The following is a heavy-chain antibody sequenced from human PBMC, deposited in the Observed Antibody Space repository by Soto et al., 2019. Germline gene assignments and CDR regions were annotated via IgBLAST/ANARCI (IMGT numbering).Heavy chain of an antibody. D-gene: IGHD3-3*01. CDR2: IYYSGST. CDR1: GGSISSGDYY. V-gene: IGHV4-30-4*01. J-gene: IGHJ3*02. CDR3: AQIWSGFPRDDFDI. Sequence: SETLSLTCTVSGGSISSGDYYWSWIRQPPGKGLEWIGYIYYSGSTYYNPSLKSRVTISVDTPKNQFSLKLSSVTAADTAVYYCAQIWSGFPRDDFDIWGQGTMVTVS.